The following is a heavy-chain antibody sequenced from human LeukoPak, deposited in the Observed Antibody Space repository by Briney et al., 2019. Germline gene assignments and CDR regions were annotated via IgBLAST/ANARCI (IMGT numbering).Heavy chain of an antibody. CDR3: ARCTASCYANAFDV. CDR2: INGGGDAT. V-gene: IGHV3-23*01. D-gene: IGHD2-2*01. J-gene: IGHJ3*01. CDR1: GFTFNNNA. Sequence: GGSLRLSCAISGFTFNNNAMSWVRQAPGKGLEWVSAINGGGDATEYADSVKGRFTITRDNSKNTLYLQMNSLRPDDTAVYYCARCTASCYANAFDVWGQGTLLTVSS.